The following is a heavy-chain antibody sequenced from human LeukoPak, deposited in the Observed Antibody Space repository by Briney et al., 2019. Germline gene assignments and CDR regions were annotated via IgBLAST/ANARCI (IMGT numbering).Heavy chain of an antibody. CDR3: AKDRDYSSSGASVDY. J-gene: IGHJ4*02. V-gene: IGHV3-9*01. D-gene: IGHD6-6*01. CDR1: GFIFDDYA. CDR2: ISWNSGSI. Sequence: GRSLRLSCAASGFIFDDYAMHWVRQAPGKGLEWVSGISWNSGSIGYADSVKGRFTISRDNAKNSLYLQMNSLRAENTALYYCAKDRDYSSSGASVDYWGQETLVTVSS.